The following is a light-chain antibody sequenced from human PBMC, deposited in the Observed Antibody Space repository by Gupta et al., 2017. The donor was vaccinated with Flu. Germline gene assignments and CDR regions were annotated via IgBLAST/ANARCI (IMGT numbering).Light chain of an antibody. V-gene: IGKV4-1*01. CDR3: QQYITSPWT. J-gene: IGKJ1*01. CDR1: RSVLYNSNHKNY. CDR2: WAS. Sequence: DIVMTQSPDSLAVSLGERATINCKSSRSVLYNSNHKNYLAWLQQKPGQPPKVLIYWASTRETGVPDSFSGSGSGTDFTLTISGLQAEDVAVYYCQQYITSPWTFGQGTKVEIK.